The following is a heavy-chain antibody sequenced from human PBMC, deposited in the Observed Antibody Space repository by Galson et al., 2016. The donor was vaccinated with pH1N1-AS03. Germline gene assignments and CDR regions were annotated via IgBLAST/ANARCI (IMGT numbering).Heavy chain of an antibody. CDR3: ARSHGASGSGSYFDY. CDR1: GFTFTSYS. CDR2: ISDTGTSN. J-gene: IGHJ4*02. Sequence: SLRLSCAASGFTFTSYSMNWVRQAPGKGLEWVSFISDTGTSNYYADSVKGRFTISRDNVENSLYLQMNSLRAEDTALYYCARSHGASGSGSYFDYWGQGTLVTVSS. V-gene: IGHV3-48*01. D-gene: IGHD3-10*01.